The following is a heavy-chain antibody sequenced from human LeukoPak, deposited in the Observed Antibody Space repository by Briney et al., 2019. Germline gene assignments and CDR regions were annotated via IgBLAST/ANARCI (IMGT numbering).Heavy chain of an antibody. Sequence: ASEKVSCKASGYTFTGYYMHWVRQAPGQGLEWMGWINPNSGGTNYAQKFQGRVTMTRNTSISTAYMELSSLRSEDTAVYYCARGGSLLRYFDWLSSSYYYYYGMDVWGQGTTVTVSS. CDR3: ARGGSLLRYFDWLSSSYYYYYGMDV. D-gene: IGHD3-9*01. CDR2: INPNSGGT. V-gene: IGHV1-2*02. J-gene: IGHJ6*02. CDR1: GYTFTGYY.